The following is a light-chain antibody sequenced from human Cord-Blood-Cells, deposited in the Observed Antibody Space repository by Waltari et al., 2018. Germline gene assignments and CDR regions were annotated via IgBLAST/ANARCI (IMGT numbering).Light chain of an antibody. V-gene: IGKV1-9*01. CDR1: QGISSY. Sequence: RVTITCRASQGISSYLAWYQQKPGKAPKLLIYAASTLQSGVPSRFSGSGSGTEFTLTISSLQPEDFATYYCQQLNSYFGQGTRLEIK. J-gene: IGKJ5*01. CDR2: AAS. CDR3: QQLNSY.